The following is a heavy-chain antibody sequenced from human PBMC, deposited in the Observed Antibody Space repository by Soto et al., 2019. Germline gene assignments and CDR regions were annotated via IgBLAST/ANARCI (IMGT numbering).Heavy chain of an antibody. CDR3: AGGYCSGGSCSSGGYYYYGMDV. CDR2: IVVGSGNT. D-gene: IGHD2-15*01. CDR1: GFTFTSSA. J-gene: IGHJ6*02. V-gene: IGHV1-58*01. Sequence: SVKVSFKASGFTFTSSAVQWVRQARGQRLEWIGWIVVGSGNTNYAQKFQERVTITSDMSTSTANMELSSLRSEDTAVYYCAGGYCSGGSCSSGGYYYYGMDVWGQGTTVTVSS.